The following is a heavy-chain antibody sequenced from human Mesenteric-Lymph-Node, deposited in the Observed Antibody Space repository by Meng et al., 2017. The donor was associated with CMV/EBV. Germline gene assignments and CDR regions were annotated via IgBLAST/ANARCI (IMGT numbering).Heavy chain of an antibody. D-gene: IGHD1-14*01. J-gene: IGHJ3*02. V-gene: IGHV3-21*01. CDR1: GFTFSNYN. Sequence: GESLKISCAASGFTFSNYNMNWVRQAPGKGLEWVSSISSDGVYMSYADSVQGRFTISRDNAKTSLYLQMNSLRAEDTAVYYCAREGRFSHHGASDIWGRGTMVTVSS. CDR2: ISSDGVYM. CDR3: AREGRFSHHGASDI.